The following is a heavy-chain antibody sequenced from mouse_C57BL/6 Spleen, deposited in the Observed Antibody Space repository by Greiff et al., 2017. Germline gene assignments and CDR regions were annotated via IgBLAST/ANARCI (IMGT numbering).Heavy chain of an antibody. CDR1: GYTFTDYY. CDR3: AREGFTTVVDYAMDY. CDR2: INPYNGGT. J-gene: IGHJ4*01. V-gene: IGHV1-19*01. D-gene: IGHD1-1*01. Sequence: EVKLQQSGPVLVKPGASVKMSCKASGYTFTDYYMNWVKQSHGKSLEWIGVINPYNGGTSYNQKFKGKATLTVDKSSSTAYMELNSLTSEDSAVYYCAREGFTTVVDYAMDYWGQGTSVTVSS.